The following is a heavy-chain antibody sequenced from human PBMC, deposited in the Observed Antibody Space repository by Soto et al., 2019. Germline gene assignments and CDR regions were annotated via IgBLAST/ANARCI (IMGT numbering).Heavy chain of an antibody. J-gene: IGHJ4*02. CDR1: GYTFTGDY. CDR2: INPNSGGT. CDR3: ARPFSPRSY. Sequence: ASVKLYWKASGYTFTGDYTHWVRQAPGQGLEWMGWINPNSGGTNYAQKFQGRVTMTRDTSISTAYMELSRLRSDDTAVYYCARPFSPRSYWGQGTLVTVS. V-gene: IGHV1-2*02.